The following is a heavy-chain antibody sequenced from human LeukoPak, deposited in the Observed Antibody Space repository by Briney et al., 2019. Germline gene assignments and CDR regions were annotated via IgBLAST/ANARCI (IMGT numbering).Heavy chain of an antibody. CDR3: ARVLTGYYPFDY. V-gene: IGHV1-2*02. CDR2: INPNSGGT. Sequence: ASVKVSCKASGYTFTGYYIHWVRQAPGHGLEWMGWINPNSGGTNYAQKFQGRVTMTRDTSISTAYMELSRLRSDDTAVYYCARVLTGYYPFDYWGQGTLVTVSS. CDR1: GYTFTGYY. D-gene: IGHD3-9*01. J-gene: IGHJ4*02.